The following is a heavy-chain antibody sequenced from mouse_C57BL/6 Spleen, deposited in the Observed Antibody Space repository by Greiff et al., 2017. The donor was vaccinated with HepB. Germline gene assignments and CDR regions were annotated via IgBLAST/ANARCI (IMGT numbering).Heavy chain of an antibody. Sequence: EVKLVESVAELVRPGASVKLSCTASGFNFKNTYMHWVKQRPEQGLEWIGRIYPANGNTKYAPKFQGKATITADTSSNTAYLQLSRLTSEDAAIYCCASRADGYSMFAYWGQGTLVTVSA. V-gene: IGHV14-3*01. CDR3: ASRADGYSMFAY. D-gene: IGHD2-3*01. CDR1: GFNFKNTY. CDR2: IYPANGNT. J-gene: IGHJ3*01.